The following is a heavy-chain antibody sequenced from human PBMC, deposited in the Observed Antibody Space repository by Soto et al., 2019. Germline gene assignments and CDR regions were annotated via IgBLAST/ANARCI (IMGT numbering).Heavy chain of an antibody. D-gene: IGHD2-8*01. V-gene: IGHV3-33*01. CDR1: GFTFSSYG. J-gene: IGHJ6*02. CDR3: ARDPNGVSPGGVLYYYGMDV. CDR2: IWYDGSNK. Sequence: GGSLRLSCAASGFTFSSYGMHWVRQAPGKGLEWVAVIWYDGSNKYYADSVKGRFTISRDNSKNTLYLQMNSLRAEDTAVYYCARDPNGVSPGGVLYYYGMDVWGQGTTVTVSS.